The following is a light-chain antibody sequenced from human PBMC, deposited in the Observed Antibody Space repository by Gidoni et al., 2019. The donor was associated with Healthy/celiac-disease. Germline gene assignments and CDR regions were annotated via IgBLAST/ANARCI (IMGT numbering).Light chain of an antibody. J-gene: IGKJ5*01. CDR3: QQYDNLPPD. CDR2: DAS. CDR1: QDISNY. Sequence: DIQMTQSPSSLSASVGDRVTITCQATQDISNYLNWYQQKPGKAPKLLIYDASNLETGVPSRFSGSGSGTDFTFTISSLQPEDIATYYCQQYDNLPPDFXXXTRLEIK. V-gene: IGKV1-33*01.